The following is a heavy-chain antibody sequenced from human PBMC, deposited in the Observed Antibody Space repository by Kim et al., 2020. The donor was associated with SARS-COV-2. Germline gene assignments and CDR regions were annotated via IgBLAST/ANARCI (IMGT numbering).Heavy chain of an antibody. CDR3: ARFNYDFCSGSDY. CDR2: IYYSGST. CDR1: GGSISSSSYY. V-gene: IGHV4-39*01. D-gene: IGHD3-3*01. J-gene: IGHJ4*02. Sequence: SETLSLTCTVSGGSISSSSYYWGWIRQPPGKGLEWIGSIYYSGSTYYNPSLKSRVTISVDTSKNQFSLKVRSVTAADTAVYYCARFNYDFCSGSDYWGQGTLVTVSS.